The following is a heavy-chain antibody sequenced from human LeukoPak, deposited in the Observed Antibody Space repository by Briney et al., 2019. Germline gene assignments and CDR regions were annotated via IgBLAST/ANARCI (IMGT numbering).Heavy chain of an antibody. J-gene: IGHJ6*03. Sequence: GGSLRLSCAASGFTFSSYAMSWVRQAPGKGLEWVSAISGSGGSTYYADSVKGRFTISRDNSKNTLYLQMNSLRAEDTAVYYCATKSIAARLGYYYMDVWGKGTTVTVSS. D-gene: IGHD6-6*01. CDR3: ATKSIAARLGYYYMDV. CDR2: ISGSGGST. V-gene: IGHV3-23*01. CDR1: GFTFSSYA.